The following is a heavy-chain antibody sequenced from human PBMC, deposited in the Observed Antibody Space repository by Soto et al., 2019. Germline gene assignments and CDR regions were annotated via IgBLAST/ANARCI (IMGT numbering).Heavy chain of an antibody. CDR3: ARLRYYDFWSAYHIQDY. D-gene: IGHD3-3*01. CDR1: GYTFTSYG. Sequence: QVPLVQSGAEVKKPGASVKVSCKASGYTFTSYGISWVRQAPGQGLEWMGWISAYNGNTNYAQKLQGRVTMTTDTSTSTAYMELRSLRSDDTAAYYCARLRYYDFWSAYHIQDYWGQGTLVTVSS. CDR2: ISAYNGNT. J-gene: IGHJ4*02. V-gene: IGHV1-18*01.